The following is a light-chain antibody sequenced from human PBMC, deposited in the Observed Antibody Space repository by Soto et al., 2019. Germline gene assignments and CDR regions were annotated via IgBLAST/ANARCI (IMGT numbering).Light chain of an antibody. CDR2: DTS. CDR1: QSVSSY. CDR3: QHGRT. J-gene: IGKJ2*01. Sequence: EIVLTHSPATLSLSPGERATLSCRASQSVSSYLAWYQQKPGQAPRLLIYDTSNRATGISARFSGSGSGTDFTLTISSLEPEDFAVYYCQHGRTFGQGTQLEIK. V-gene: IGKV3-11*01.